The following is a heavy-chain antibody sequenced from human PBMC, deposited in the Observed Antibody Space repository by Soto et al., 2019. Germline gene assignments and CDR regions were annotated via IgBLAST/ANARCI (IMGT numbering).Heavy chain of an antibody. V-gene: IGHV4-31*03. D-gene: IGHD5-18*01. Sequence: SETLSLTCTVSGGSISSGGYYWSWIRQHPGKGLEWIGYIYYSGSTYYNPSLKSRVTISVDTSKNQFSLKLSSVTAADTAVYYCARDTGRYSYGYAPQYYYYGMDVWGQGTTVTVSS. CDR3: ARDTGRYSYGYAPQYYYYGMDV. CDR2: IYYSGST. CDR1: GGSISSGGYY. J-gene: IGHJ6*02.